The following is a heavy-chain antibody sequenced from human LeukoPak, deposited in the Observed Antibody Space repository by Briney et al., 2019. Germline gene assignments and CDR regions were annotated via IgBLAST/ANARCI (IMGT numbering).Heavy chain of an antibody. CDR3: ARERITISHGYYYYYYMDV. Sequence: ASVKVSCKASGYTFTGYYMHWVRQAPGQGLEWMGWINPNSGGTNYAQKFQGGVTMTRDTSISTAYMELSRLRSDDTAVYYCARERITISHGYYYYYYMDVWGKGTTVTVSS. CDR2: INPNSGGT. V-gene: IGHV1-2*02. D-gene: IGHD3-9*01. CDR1: GYTFTGYY. J-gene: IGHJ6*03.